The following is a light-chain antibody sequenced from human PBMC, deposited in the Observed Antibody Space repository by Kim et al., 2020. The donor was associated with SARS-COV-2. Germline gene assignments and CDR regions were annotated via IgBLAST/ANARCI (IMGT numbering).Light chain of an antibody. CDR1: SSDVGSYNL. Sequence: SITISGTGNSSDVGSYNLVSWYQQHPGKAPKLMIYEVSKRPSGVSNRFSGSKSGNTASLTISGLQAEDEADYYCCSYAGSSTSVVFGGGTQLTVL. J-gene: IGLJ2*01. V-gene: IGLV2-23*02. CDR2: EVS. CDR3: CSYAGSSTSVV.